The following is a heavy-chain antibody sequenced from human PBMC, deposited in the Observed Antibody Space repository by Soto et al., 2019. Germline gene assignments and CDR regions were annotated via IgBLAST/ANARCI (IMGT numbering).Heavy chain of an antibody. CDR1: GFTFSSYA. CDR2: ISGGGGST. V-gene: IGHV3-23*01. Sequence: GSLRLSCAASGFTFSSYAMSWVRQAPGKGLEWVSAISGGGGSTYYADSVKGRFTISRVNSKNTMYLQMSNLRAEDTAVYFCARIGPYCGGDCYPDFDFWGLGTPVTVSS. D-gene: IGHD2-21*02. CDR3: ARIGPYCGGDCYPDFDF. J-gene: IGHJ4*02.